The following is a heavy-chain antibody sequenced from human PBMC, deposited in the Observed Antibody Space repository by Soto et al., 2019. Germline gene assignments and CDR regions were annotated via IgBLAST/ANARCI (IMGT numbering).Heavy chain of an antibody. D-gene: IGHD5-18*01. CDR1: GYTFTSQN. CDR3: ASERSYGLDY. J-gene: IGHJ4*02. V-gene: IGHV1-8*02. Sequence: ASVKVSCKASGYTFTSQNMHWVRQATGQGLEWMGWMNPNSGNTVYAQKFQGRVTMTRNTSISTAYMELSSLRSEDTAVYYCASERSYGLDYWGQGTLVTVSS. CDR2: MNPNSGNT.